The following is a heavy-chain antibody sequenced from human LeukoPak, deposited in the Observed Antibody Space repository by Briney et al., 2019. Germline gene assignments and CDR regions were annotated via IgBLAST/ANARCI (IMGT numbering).Heavy chain of an antibody. CDR1: GGSFSGYY. CDR3: ARSGRISSSSFYYYYGMDV. D-gene: IGHD6-6*01. J-gene: IGHJ6*02. Sequence: PSETLSLTCAVSGGSFSGYYWSWIRQPPGKGLEWVGEINHSGSTNYNPSLKSRVTISVDTSKNQFSLKLSTVPAADTAVYYCARSGRISSSSFYYYYGMDVWGQGTTVTVSS. CDR2: INHSGST. V-gene: IGHV4-34*01.